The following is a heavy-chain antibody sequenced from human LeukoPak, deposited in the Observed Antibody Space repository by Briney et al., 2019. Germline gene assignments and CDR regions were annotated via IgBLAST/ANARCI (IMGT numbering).Heavy chain of an antibody. CDR1: GGSISSSSYY. Sequence: PSETLSLTCTVSGGSISSSSYYWGWIRQPPGKGLEWIGSIYYSGSTCYNPSLKSRVTISVDTSKNQFSLKLSSVTAADTAVYYCARLHSSSWYYFDYWGQGTLVTVSS. D-gene: IGHD6-13*01. V-gene: IGHV4-39*01. CDR2: IYYSGST. CDR3: ARLHSSSWYYFDY. J-gene: IGHJ4*02.